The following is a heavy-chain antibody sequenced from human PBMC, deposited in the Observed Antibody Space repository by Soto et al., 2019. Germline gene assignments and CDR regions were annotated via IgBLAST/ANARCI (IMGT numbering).Heavy chain of an antibody. CDR2: ISANSGNT. D-gene: IGHD3-22*01. Sequence: ASVKVSCKAFGFIFNNYAISWVRQAPGEGLEWMGWISANSGNTNYAQKLQGRVTMTTDTSTSTAYMELRSLRSDDTAVYYCATAGKYDSSGCDFWGQGTLVTGS. J-gene: IGHJ4*02. CDR3: ATAGKYDSSGCDF. CDR1: GFIFNNYA. V-gene: IGHV1-18*04.